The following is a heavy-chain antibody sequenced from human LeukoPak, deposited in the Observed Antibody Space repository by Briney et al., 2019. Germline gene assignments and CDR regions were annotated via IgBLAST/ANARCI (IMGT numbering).Heavy chain of an antibody. CDR1: GGTFSSYA. Sequence: SVKVSCKASGGTFSSYASSWVRQAPGQGLEWMGGIIPIFGTANYAQKFQGRVTITADKSTSTAYMELSSLRSEDTAVYYCARTISSGWYRRSCAFDIWGQGTMVTVSS. J-gene: IGHJ3*02. D-gene: IGHD6-19*01. V-gene: IGHV1-69*06. CDR3: ARTISSGWYRRSCAFDI. CDR2: IIPIFGTA.